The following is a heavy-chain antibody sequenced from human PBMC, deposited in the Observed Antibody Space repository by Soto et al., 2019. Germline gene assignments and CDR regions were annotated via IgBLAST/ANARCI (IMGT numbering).Heavy chain of an antibody. Sequence: GASVKVSCKASGYTFTIYGISWVRQAPGQGLEWMGWISAYNGNTNYAQKLQGRVTMTTDTSTSTAYMELRSLRSDDTAVYYCARAPESPRAVVVPAAMGWFDPWGQGTLVTVSS. J-gene: IGHJ5*02. D-gene: IGHD2-2*01. V-gene: IGHV1-18*01. CDR3: ARAPESPRAVVVPAAMGWFDP. CDR2: ISAYNGNT. CDR1: GYTFTIYG.